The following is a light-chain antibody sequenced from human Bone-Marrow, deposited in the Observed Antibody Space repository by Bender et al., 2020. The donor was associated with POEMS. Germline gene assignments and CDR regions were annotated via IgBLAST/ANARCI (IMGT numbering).Light chain of an antibody. CDR1: SNDIGDYNY. Sequence: QSALTQPASVSGSPGQSITISCTGTSNDIGDYNYVSWYQQYPGKAPKLMVFEVNKRPSGVPDRFSGSKSGNTASLTVSGLQAEDEADYYCSSFAGSNNLGVFGGGTKLTVL. CDR3: SSFAGSNNLGV. V-gene: IGLV2-8*01. J-gene: IGLJ3*02. CDR2: EVN.